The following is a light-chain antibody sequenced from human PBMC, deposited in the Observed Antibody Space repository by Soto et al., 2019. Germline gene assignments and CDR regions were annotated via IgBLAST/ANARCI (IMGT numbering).Light chain of an antibody. Sequence: DIQMTQSPSTLSASVGDRVTITCRASQSISSWLAWYQQKPGKAPKLLIYKASNLESGVPSRFSGSGSGTEFTLTISSLQPDDFATYYCQQYNSYSITFGGGTKVDIK. CDR2: KAS. CDR1: QSISSW. V-gene: IGKV1-5*03. J-gene: IGKJ4*01. CDR3: QQYNSYSIT.